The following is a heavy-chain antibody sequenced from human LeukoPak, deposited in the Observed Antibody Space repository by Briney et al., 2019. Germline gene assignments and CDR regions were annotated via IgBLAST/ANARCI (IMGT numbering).Heavy chain of an antibody. CDR3: VGGPRKVDY. J-gene: IGHJ4*02. V-gene: IGHV3-23*01. Sequence: GGSLRLSCAACGFTFSLYAMSWVRQAPGKGLEWVSGITGSGGTTYYADSVKGRFTLSRDNSKNTLYLQMNSLRVEDTAVYYCVGGPRKVDYWGQGTLATVSA. CDR1: GFTFSLYA. D-gene: IGHD3-16*01. CDR2: ITGSGGTT.